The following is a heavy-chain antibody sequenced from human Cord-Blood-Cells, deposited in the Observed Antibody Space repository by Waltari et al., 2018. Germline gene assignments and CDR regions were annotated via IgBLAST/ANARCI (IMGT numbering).Heavy chain of an antibody. Sequence: QLQLQESGPGLVKPSETLSLTCTVPGGSISSSSYYWGWIRQPPGKGLEWIGSIYYSGSTYYNPSLKSRVTISVDTSKNQFSLKLSSVTAADTAVYYCARQRGYGYYFDYWGQGTLVTVSS. CDR1: GGSISSSSYY. D-gene: IGHD1-1*01. J-gene: IGHJ4*02. CDR2: IYYSGST. CDR3: ARQRGYGYYFDY. V-gene: IGHV4-39*01.